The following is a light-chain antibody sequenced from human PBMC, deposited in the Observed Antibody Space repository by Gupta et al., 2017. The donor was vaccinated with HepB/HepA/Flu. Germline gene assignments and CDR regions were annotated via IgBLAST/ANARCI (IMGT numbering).Light chain of an antibody. CDR1: QSVSSY. CDR2: DAS. V-gene: IGKV3-11*01. CDR3: QQRSNWPPLT. Sequence: EIVLTQSPATLSLSPGERATLSCRASQSVSSYLAWSQQKSGQAPRLLIYDASNRATGIPARFSGSGSGTDFTLTISSLEPEDFAVYYCQQRSNWPPLTFGGGTKVEIK. J-gene: IGKJ4*01.